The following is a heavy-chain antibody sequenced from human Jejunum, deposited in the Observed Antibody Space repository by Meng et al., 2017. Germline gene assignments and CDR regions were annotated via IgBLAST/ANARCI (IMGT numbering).Heavy chain of an antibody. CDR1: GGSTSGYY. D-gene: IGHD1-26*01. J-gene: IGHJ4*02. Sequence: SETLSLTCTVSGGSTSGYYWSWIRQPAGKGLEWIGRIFTSGSSNYNPSLKSRVTMSVDTSKHQLSLNLSSVTAADTAVYYCARDASGSRSFDYWGQGTLVTVSS. V-gene: IGHV4-4*07. CDR2: IFTSGSS. CDR3: ARDASGSRSFDY.